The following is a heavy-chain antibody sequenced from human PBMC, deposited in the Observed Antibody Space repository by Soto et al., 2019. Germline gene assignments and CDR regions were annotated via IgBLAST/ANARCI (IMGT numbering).Heavy chain of an antibody. J-gene: IGHJ4*02. CDR3: ARDRSGYDILTGYLYY. CDR2: ISSSSSYI. Sequence: PGGSLRLSCAASGFTFSSYSMNWVRQAPGKGLEWVSSISSSSSYIYYADSVKGRFTISRDNAKNSLYLQMNSLRAEDTAVYYCARDRSGYDILTGYLYYWGQGTLVIVSS. D-gene: IGHD3-9*01. V-gene: IGHV3-21*01. CDR1: GFTFSSYS.